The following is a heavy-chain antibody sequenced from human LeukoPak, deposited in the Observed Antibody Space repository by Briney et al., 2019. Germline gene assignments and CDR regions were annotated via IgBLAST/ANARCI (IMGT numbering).Heavy chain of an antibody. CDR2: ISGSGGST. Sequence: GGSLRLSCAASGFTFSSYAMSWVRQAPGKGLEWVSAISGSGGSTYYADSVKGRFTISRDNSKNTLYLQMNSLRAEDTAVYYCAKAADYDFWSGYTYYFDYWGQGTLVTVSS. V-gene: IGHV3-23*01. J-gene: IGHJ4*02. CDR3: AKAADYDFWSGYTYYFDY. D-gene: IGHD3-3*01. CDR1: GFTFSSYA.